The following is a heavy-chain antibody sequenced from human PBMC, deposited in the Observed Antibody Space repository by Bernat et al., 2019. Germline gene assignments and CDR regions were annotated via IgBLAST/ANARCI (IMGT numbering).Heavy chain of an antibody. J-gene: IGHJ4*02. CDR1: GFTFSSYS. V-gene: IGHV3-21*05. CDR3: ARDARDPPDDYGDYWDRGY. CDR2: ISSSSYI. D-gene: IGHD4-17*01. Sequence: EVQLVESGGGLVKPGGSLRLSCAASGFTFSSYSMNWVRQAPGKGLEWVSYISSSSYIYYADSVKGRFTISRDNAKNSLYLQMNSLRAEDTAVYYCARDARDPPDDYGDYWDRGYWGQGTLVTVSS.